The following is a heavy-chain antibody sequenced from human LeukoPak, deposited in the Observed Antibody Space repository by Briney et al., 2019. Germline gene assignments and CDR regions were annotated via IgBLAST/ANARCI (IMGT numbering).Heavy chain of an antibody. CDR1: GGSISSYY. J-gene: IGHJ5*02. D-gene: IGHD2-15*01. Sequence: SSETLSLTCTVSGGSISSYYWSWIRQPAGKGLEWIGRIYTSGSTNYNPSLKSRVTMSVDTSKNQFSLKLSSVTAADTAVYYCARGQGDGVAEFWFDPWGQGTLVTVSS. V-gene: IGHV4-4*07. CDR3: ARGQGDGVAEFWFDP. CDR2: IYTSGST.